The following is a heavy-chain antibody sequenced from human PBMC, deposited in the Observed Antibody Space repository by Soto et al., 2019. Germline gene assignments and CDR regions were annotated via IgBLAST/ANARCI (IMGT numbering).Heavy chain of an antibody. CDR1: GFTFSGFD. Sequence: SLRLSCEASGFTFSGFDMHWVRQPTGKGLEWVSTIGTAGDTYYAVSVEGRFTISRDNAKNSLSLQMNSLRAGDTAVYFCARGQEVGAHFFDSWGQGTQVTVSS. CDR2: IGTAGDT. J-gene: IGHJ4*02. D-gene: IGHD2-15*01. CDR3: ARGQEVGAHFFDS. V-gene: IGHV3-13*01.